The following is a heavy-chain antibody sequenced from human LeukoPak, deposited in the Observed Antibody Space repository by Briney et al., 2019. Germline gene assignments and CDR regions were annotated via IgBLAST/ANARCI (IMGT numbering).Heavy chain of an antibody. V-gene: IGHV3-23*01. Sequence: GGSLRLSCAASGFTFSSYAMSWVRQAPGKGLEWVSAISGSGGSTYYADSVKGRFTISRDNSKNTLYLQMNSLRAEATAVYYCEKDQDCSSTSCYKHSFDSRRQGTLVTVSS. D-gene: IGHD2-2*02. CDR1: GFTFSSYA. J-gene: IGHJ4*02. CDR3: EKDQDCSSTSCYKHSFDS. CDR2: ISGSGGST.